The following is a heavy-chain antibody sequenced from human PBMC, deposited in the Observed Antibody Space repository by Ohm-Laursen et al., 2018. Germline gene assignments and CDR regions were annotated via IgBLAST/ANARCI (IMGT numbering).Heavy chain of an antibody. V-gene: IGHV3-48*04. CDR3: ARGLAGSH. J-gene: IGHJ4*02. D-gene: IGHD3-10*01. CDR1: GFTFSNYN. CDR2: ISSSSSTI. Sequence: GSLRLSCAAFGFTFSNYNMNWVRQAPGKGLEWVSNISSSSSTIYYADSVKGRFTISRDNANNSLYLQMNSLRVEDTAVYYCARGLAGSHWGQGTLVTVSS.